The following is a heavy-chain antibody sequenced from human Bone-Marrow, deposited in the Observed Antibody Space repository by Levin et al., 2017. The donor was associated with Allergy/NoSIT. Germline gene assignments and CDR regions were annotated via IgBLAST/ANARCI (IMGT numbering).Heavy chain of an antibody. CDR3: ARGIAAAQPDHFYYYMDV. Sequence: SCKVSGGSINSGDYYWSWIRQLPGKGLEWIGYMYYSGSPYYNPSLKSRVTISVDTSKNQFSLKLNSVTAADTAVYYWARGIAAAQPDHFYYYMDVWGKGTTVTVSS. D-gene: IGHD6-13*01. J-gene: IGHJ6*03. CDR2: MYYSGSP. CDR1: GGSINSGDYY. V-gene: IGHV4-31*03.